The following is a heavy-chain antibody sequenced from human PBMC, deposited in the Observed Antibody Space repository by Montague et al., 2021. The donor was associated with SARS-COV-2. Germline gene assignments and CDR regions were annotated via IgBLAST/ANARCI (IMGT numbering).Heavy chain of an antibody. J-gene: IGHJ5*02. D-gene: IGHD3-10*01. CDR2: LSYSGRP. CDR3: ARAVSVRRAVNWFDP. V-gene: IGHV4-59*01. CDR1: GSSFRDYA. Sequence: SETLSLTCDFAGSSFRDYAWSWIRQPPGKRLEWIGYLSYSGRPIXNPSLESRVSMSVDTSKNQFSLKLTSVTAADTAVYYCARAVSVRRAVNWFDPWGQGTLVTVSS.